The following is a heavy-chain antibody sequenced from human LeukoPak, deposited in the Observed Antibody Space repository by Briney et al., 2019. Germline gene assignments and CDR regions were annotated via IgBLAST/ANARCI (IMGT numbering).Heavy chain of an antibody. Sequence: GGSLRLSCAASGFIFSSHGMNWVRQAPGKGLEWVSSISSSSSYIYYADSVKGRFTISRDNAKNSLYLQMNSLRAEDTAVYYCARVGYSGYDFDYWGQGTLVTVSS. CDR2: ISSSSSYI. J-gene: IGHJ4*02. CDR3: ARVGYSGYDFDY. V-gene: IGHV3-21*01. D-gene: IGHD5-12*01. CDR1: GFIFSSHG.